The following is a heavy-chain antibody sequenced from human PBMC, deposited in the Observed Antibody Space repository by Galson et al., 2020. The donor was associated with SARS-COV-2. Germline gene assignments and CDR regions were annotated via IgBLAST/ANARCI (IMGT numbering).Heavy chain of an antibody. CDR1: GDSINYFY. Sequence: PSETLSLTCSVSGDSINYFYWSWIRQPAGKGLEWIGRVYDSGNSDYNPSLKGRVTVSLDTSKKQFSLKLNSLTDADTAVYYCARGFGSTWYFFDYWGQGKLVTVSS. V-gene: IGHV4-4*07. CDR3: ARGFGSTWYFFDY. J-gene: IGHJ4*02. CDR2: VYDSGNS. D-gene: IGHD6-13*01.